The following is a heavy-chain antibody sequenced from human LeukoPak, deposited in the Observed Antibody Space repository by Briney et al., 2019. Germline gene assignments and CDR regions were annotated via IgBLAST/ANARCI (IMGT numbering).Heavy chain of an antibody. V-gene: IGHV4-4*07. J-gene: IGHJ4*02. Sequence: SETLSLTCTVSGASINNYDWSWIRQPAVKGLEWIGRVYVSGSTYYNDSLRSRVTMSVDTSKNQLSLKLSSVTAADTAVYYCAREIYGSGSFYFDYWGQGTLATVSS. CDR2: VYVSGST. CDR1: GASINNYD. D-gene: IGHD3-10*01. CDR3: AREIYGSGSFYFDY.